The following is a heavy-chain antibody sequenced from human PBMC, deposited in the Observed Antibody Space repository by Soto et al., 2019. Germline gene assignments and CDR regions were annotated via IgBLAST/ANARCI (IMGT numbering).Heavy chain of an antibody. V-gene: IGHV3-30-3*01. J-gene: IGHJ4*02. D-gene: IGHD4-17*01. CDR1: GFTFSSYA. Sequence: GGSLRLSCAASGFTFSSYAMHWARQAPGKGLEWVAVISYDGSNKYYADSVKGRFTISGDNSKNTLYLQMNSLRAEDTAVYYCARDLHYADYWGQGTLVTVSS. CDR2: ISYDGSNK. CDR3: ARDLHYADY.